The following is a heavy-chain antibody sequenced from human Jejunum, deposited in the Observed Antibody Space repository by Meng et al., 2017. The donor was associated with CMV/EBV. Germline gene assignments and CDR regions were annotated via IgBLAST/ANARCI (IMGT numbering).Heavy chain of an antibody. J-gene: IGHJ4*02. CDR3: AKEGPNAYRSFHF. V-gene: IGHV3-21*04. Sequence: SEFTFGDSCVNWTRQAPGKGLEWISSISGSSSHKYYTGSVKGRFTISRDNKKNSLYLQLNSLGPADTGIYYCAKEGPNAYRSFHFWGQGTPVTVSS. CDR2: ISGSSSHK. D-gene: IGHD2-2*01. CDR1: EFTFGDSC.